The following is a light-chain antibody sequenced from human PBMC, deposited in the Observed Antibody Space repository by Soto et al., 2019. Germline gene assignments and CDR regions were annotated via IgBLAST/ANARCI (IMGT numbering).Light chain of an antibody. J-gene: IGKJ1*01. V-gene: IGKV1-5*01. CDR3: QQYYSFPPT. CDR1: QTISSW. CDR2: AAS. Sequence: DIQMTQSPSTLSASVRDRVTITCRASQTISSWLAWFQQRPGRAPELLIYAASTLQSGVPSRFSGSGSGTDFTLTISCLQSEDFATYYCQQYYSFPPTFGQGTKVDIK.